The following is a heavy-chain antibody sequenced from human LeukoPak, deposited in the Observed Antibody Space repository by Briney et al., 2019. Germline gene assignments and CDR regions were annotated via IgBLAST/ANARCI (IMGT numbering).Heavy chain of an antibody. CDR1: GFTFSSYG. CDR2: ISSSSSYI. V-gene: IGHV3-21*01. D-gene: IGHD6-13*01. Sequence: GGSLRLSCAASGFTFSSYGMNWVRQAPGKGLEWVSSISSSSSYIYYADSVKGRFTISRDNAKNSLYLQMNSLRAEDTAVYYCARDEAAARNYYYGMDVWGQGTTVTVSS. CDR3: ARDEAAARNYYYGMDV. J-gene: IGHJ6*02.